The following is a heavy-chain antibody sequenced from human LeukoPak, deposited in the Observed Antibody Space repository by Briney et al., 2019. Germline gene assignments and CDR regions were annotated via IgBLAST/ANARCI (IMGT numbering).Heavy chain of an antibody. J-gene: IGHJ4*02. CDR2: INVGGRT. CDR3: AGAPETGH. V-gene: IGHV3-66*01. CDR1: GFIVSNNY. Sequence: PGRSLRLSCAASGFIVSNNYMTWVRQAPGKGLESVSVINVGGRTFYADSVKGRFTISRDKTKNMLYLQMSSLRAEDTAVYYCAGAPETGHWGQGTLVTVSS.